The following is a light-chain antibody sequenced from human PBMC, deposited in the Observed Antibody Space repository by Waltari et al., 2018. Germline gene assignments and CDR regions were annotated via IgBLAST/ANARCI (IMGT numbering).Light chain of an antibody. CDR3: QQSYNTPPMYT. V-gene: IGKV1-39*01. CDR1: QKIYTY. Sequence: DIQMTQSPSSLSASVGDRVTITCRASQKIYTYLNWYQQKAGKAPNLLFSSVSTLQSGVPSRFSGSGSGTEFTLTISSLQPEDFATYFCQQSYNTPPMYTFGQGTKLELK. CDR2: SVS. J-gene: IGKJ2*01.